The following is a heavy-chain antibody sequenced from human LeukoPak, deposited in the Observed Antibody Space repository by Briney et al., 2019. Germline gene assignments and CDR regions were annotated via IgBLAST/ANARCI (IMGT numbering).Heavy chain of an antibody. D-gene: IGHD1-1*01. CDR1: GGSISSYY. Sequence: SETLSLTCTVSGGSISSYYWGWIRQPPGKGLEWIGSLQYSGSTYYNPSLKSRVTISVDTSKNQFSLKLSSVTAADTAVYYCARRWYNWNEHFDYWGQGTLVTVSS. J-gene: IGHJ4*02. CDR3: ARRWYNWNEHFDY. V-gene: IGHV4-39*01. CDR2: LQYSGST.